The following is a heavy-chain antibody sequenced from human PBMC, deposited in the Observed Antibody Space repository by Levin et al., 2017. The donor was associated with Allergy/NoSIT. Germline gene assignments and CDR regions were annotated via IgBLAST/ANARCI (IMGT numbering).Heavy chain of an antibody. CDR3: AKDQAYSSSWYSGYYDGMDV. CDR2: ISGSGGST. D-gene: IGHD6-13*01. CDR1: GFTFSSYA. V-gene: IGHV3-23*01. J-gene: IGHJ6*02. Sequence: GESLKISCAASGFTFSSYAMSWVRQAPGKGLEWVSAISGSGGSTYYADSVKGRFTISRDNSKNTLYLQMNSLRAEDTAVYYCAKDQAYSSSWYSGYYDGMDVWGQGTTVTVSS.